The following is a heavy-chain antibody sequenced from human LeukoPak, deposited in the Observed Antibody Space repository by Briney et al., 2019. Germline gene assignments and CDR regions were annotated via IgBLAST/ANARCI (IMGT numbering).Heavy chain of an antibody. J-gene: IGHJ4*02. V-gene: IGHV4-59*12. CDR2: IYYSGST. CDR3: ARGGYYFDY. Sequence: PSETLPLTCTVSGGSISRYYWSWIRQPPGKGLEWIGYIYYSGSTNYNPSLKSRVTISVDTSKNQFSLKLSSVTAADTAVYYCARGGYYFDYWGQGTLVTVSS. D-gene: IGHD3-22*01. CDR1: GGSISRYY.